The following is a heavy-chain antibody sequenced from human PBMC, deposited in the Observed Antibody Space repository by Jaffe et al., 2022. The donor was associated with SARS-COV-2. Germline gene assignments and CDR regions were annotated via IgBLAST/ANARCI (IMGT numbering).Heavy chain of an antibody. CDR3: ARPRRYDFWSGYIY. V-gene: IGHV1-3*01. CDR2: INAGNGNT. Sequence: QVQLVQSGAEVKKPGASVKVSCKASGYTFTSYAMHWVRQAPGQRLEWMGWINAGNGNTKYSQKFQGRVTITRDTSASTAYMELSSLRSEDTAVYYCARPRRYDFWSGYIYWGQGTLVTVSS. CDR1: GYTFTSYA. D-gene: IGHD3-3*01. J-gene: IGHJ4*02.